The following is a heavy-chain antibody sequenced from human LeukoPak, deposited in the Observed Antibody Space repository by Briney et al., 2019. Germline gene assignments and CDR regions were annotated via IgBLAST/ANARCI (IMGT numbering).Heavy chain of an antibody. CDR2: IYSGGPT. V-gene: IGHV3-53*01. CDR3: AKDPKGYSSGWSGPDY. Sequence: GGSLRLSCAASGLTVSRNYMNWVRQAPGQGLEWVSVIYSGGPTFYADSVKGRFTISRDNSKDTLYLQMNSLRAEDTALYYCAKDPKGYSSGWSGPDYWGQGTLVTVSS. CDR1: GLTVSRNY. J-gene: IGHJ4*02. D-gene: IGHD6-19*01.